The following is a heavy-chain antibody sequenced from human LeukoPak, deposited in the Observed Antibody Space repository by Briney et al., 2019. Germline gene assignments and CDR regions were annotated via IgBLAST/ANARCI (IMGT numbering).Heavy chain of an antibody. CDR2: IIPIFGTA. CDR3: ARAMVRGDFDY. D-gene: IGHD3-10*01. Sequence: SVKVSCKAPGYTFNSYAISWVRQAPGQGLEWMGGIIPIFGTANYAQKFQGRVTITADESTSTAYMELSSLRSEDTAVYYCARAMVRGDFDYWGQGTLVTVSS. V-gene: IGHV1-69*13. CDR1: GYTFNSYA. J-gene: IGHJ4*02.